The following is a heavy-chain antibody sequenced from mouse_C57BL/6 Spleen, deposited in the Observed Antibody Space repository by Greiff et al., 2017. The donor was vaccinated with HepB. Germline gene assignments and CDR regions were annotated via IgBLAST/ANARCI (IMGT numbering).Heavy chain of an antibody. CDR3: ASKYYYSSYVGDY. Sequence: VQLQQSVAELVRPGASVKLSCTASGFNFKNTYMHWVKQRPEQGLEWIGRIDPANGNTKYAPKFQGKATITADTTSNTAYLQLSSLTSEDTALYYCASKYYYSSYVGDYWGQGTTLTVSS. J-gene: IGHJ2*01. CDR1: GFNFKNTY. CDR2: IDPANGNT. D-gene: IGHD2-5*01. V-gene: IGHV14-3*01.